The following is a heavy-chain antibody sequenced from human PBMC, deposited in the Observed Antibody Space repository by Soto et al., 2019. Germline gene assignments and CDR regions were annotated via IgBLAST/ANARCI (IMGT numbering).Heavy chain of an antibody. CDR2: ISYDGSNK. D-gene: IGHD6-13*01. J-gene: IGHJ6*02. CDR3: ATGIAAAGTHYYYYGMDV. CDR1: GFTFSSYG. Sequence: GGSLRLSCAASGFTFSSYGMHWVRQAPGKGLEWVAVISYDGSNKYYADSVKGRFTISRDNSKNTLYLQMNSLRAEDTAVYYCATGIAAAGTHYYYYGMDVWGQGTTVTVSS. V-gene: IGHV3-30*03.